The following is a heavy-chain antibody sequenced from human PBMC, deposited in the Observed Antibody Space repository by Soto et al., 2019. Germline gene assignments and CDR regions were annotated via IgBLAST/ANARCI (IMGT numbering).Heavy chain of an antibody. Sequence: QVQLVQSGAEVKKPGASVKVSCKASGYTFTSYYIHWVRQAPGQGLEWMGIINPSGGSTSYEQKFQARVTMTRDTSTSTVYMELSSLRSEDTAVYYCARDEVGPKEGASDIWGQGTMVTVSS. CDR2: INPSGGST. CDR3: ARDEVGPKEGASDI. V-gene: IGHV1-46*01. D-gene: IGHD1-26*01. CDR1: GYTFTSYY. J-gene: IGHJ3*02.